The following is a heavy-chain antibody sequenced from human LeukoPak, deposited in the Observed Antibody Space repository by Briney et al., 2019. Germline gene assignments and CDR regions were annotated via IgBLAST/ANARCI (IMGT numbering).Heavy chain of an antibody. CDR1: GGSISSGSYY. D-gene: IGHD3-22*01. CDR3: ARERTYYYDSSGYFRWFDP. Sequence: SETLSLTCTVSGGSISSGSYYWGWVRQPAGTGLEWIGRIYTSGSTNYNPSLKSRVTISVDTSKNQFSLKLSSVTAADTAVYYCARERTYYYDSSGYFRWFDPWGQGTLVTVSS. CDR2: IYTSGST. J-gene: IGHJ5*02. V-gene: IGHV4-61*02.